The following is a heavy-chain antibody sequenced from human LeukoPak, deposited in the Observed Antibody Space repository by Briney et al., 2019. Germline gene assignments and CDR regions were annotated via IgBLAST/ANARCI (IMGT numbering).Heavy chain of an antibody. V-gene: IGHV4-34*01. J-gene: IGHJ4*02. D-gene: IGHD6-19*01. CDR1: GGSFSGYY. CDR2: INHSGST. CDR3: ARVIAVAGPHFDS. Sequence: SETLSLTCAVYGGSFSGYYWSWIRQPPGKGLEWIGEINHSGSTNYNPSLKSRVTISVDTSKNQFSLKLSSVTAADTAMYYCARVIAVAGPHFDSWGQGALVTVSS.